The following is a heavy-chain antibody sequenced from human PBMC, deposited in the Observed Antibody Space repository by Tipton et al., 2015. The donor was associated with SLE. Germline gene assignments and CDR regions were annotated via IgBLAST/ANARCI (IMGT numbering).Heavy chain of an antibody. CDR2: VYHRGST. Sequence: TLSLTCAVYGGSISSSSSYYWAWIRQPPGKGLEWIGEVYHRGSTEYNPSLRSRATISVDTSKNQFSLKLSSVTAADTAVYYCARDSSSWYYYFDYWGQGTLVTVSS. J-gene: IGHJ4*02. D-gene: IGHD6-13*01. V-gene: IGHV4-39*02. CDR3: ARDSSSWYYYFDY. CDR1: GGSISSSSSYY.